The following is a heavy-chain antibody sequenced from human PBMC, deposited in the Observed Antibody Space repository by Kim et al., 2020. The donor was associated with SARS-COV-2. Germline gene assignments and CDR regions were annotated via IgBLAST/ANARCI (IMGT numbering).Heavy chain of an antibody. J-gene: IGHJ5*02. V-gene: IGHV1-18*01. Sequence: QKLQSRVTMTTDTSTSTAYMELRSLRSDDTAVYYCARDFAMVRGAFRFDPWGQGTLVTVSS. D-gene: IGHD3-10*01. CDR3: ARDFAMVRGAFRFDP.